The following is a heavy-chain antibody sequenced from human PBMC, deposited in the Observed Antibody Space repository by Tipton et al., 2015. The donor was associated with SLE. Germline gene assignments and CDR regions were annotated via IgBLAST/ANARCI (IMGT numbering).Heavy chain of an antibody. CDR2: IYSGGST. Sequence: SLRLSCAASGFTVSSNYMSWVRQAPGKGLEWVSVIYSGGSTYYADSVKGRFTISRDNSKNTLYLQMNSLRDEDTAVYYCARGKAYLTTVTTFYYYGMDVWGQGTTVTVSS. CDR3: ARGKAYLTTVTTFYYYGMDV. V-gene: IGHV3-53*01. CDR1: GFTVSSNY. J-gene: IGHJ6*02. D-gene: IGHD4-11*01.